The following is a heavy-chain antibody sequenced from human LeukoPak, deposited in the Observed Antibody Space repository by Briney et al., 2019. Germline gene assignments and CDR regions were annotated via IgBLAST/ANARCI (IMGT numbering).Heavy chain of an antibody. CDR3: ARQRAYNLLIGHHSGASDI. J-gene: IGHJ3*02. Sequence: GESLKISCKGSGYSFTSYWIGWVRQMPGKGLEWMGIIYPGDSDTRYSPSFQGQVTISADKSISTAYLQWSSLKASDTAMYYCARQRAYNLLIGHHSGASDIWGQGTMVTVSS. D-gene: IGHD3-9*01. CDR2: IYPGDSDT. V-gene: IGHV5-51*01. CDR1: GYSFTSYW.